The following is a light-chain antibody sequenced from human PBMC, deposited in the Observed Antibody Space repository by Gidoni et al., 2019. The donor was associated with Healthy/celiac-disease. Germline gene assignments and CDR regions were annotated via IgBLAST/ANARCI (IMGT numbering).Light chain of an antibody. CDR3: SSYTSSSSVV. J-gene: IGLJ2*01. Sequence: QSALTQPASVSGSPGQSITISCTGTSSDFGGYNYVSWYQQHPGKAPKLMIYEVSNRPSGVSNRFSGSKSGNTASLTISGLQAEDEADYYCSSYTSSSSVVFGGGTKLTV. CDR1: SSDFGGYNY. V-gene: IGLV2-14*01. CDR2: EVS.